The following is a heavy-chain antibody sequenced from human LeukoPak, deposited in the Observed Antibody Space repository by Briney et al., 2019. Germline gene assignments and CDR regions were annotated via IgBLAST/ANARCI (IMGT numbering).Heavy chain of an antibody. CDR2: ISSSSSYI. Sequence: GGSLRLSCAVSGFTFSSYSMNWVRQAPGKGLEWVSSISSSSSYIYYADSVKGRFTISRDNAKNSLYLQMNSLRAEDTAVYYCARDRPGIAAAGTRFDYWGQGTLVTVSS. J-gene: IGHJ4*02. D-gene: IGHD6-13*01. CDR3: ARDRPGIAAAGTRFDY. CDR1: GFTFSSYS. V-gene: IGHV3-21*01.